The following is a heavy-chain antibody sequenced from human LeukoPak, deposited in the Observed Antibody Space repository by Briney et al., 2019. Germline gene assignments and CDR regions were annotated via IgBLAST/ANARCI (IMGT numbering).Heavy chain of an antibody. CDR1: GYSFTNYW. CDR3: ARHICGDHLYVDQ. V-gene: IGHV5-51*01. J-gene: IGHJ4*02. CDR2: IYPGNSDT. D-gene: IGHD4-17*01. Sequence: GESLKISCKGSGYSFTNYWIGWVRQMAGKGLEWMAIIYPGNSDTRYTPSFQGQVTISADKSINTAYLQWNSLKASDTAMYYCARHICGDHLYVDQWGQGTLVTVSS.